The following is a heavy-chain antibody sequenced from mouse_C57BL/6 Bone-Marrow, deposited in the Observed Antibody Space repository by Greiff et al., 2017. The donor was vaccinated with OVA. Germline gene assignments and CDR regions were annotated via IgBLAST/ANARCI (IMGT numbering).Heavy chain of an antibody. CDR3: ARANWDYWYFDV. CDR1: GYTFTSYG. V-gene: IGHV1-81*01. D-gene: IGHD4-1*01. CDR2: IYPRSGNT. Sequence: QVQLKESGAELARPGASVKLSCKASGYTFTSYGISWVKQRTGQGLEWIGEIYPRSGNTYYNEKFKGKATLPADKASSTAYMELRSLTSEDSAVYFCARANWDYWYFDVWGTGTTVTVSS. J-gene: IGHJ1*03.